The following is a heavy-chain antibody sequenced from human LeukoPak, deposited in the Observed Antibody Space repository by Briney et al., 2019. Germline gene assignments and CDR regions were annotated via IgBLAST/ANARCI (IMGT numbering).Heavy chain of an antibody. V-gene: IGHV3-7*04. J-gene: IGHJ6*02. CDR2: IKQDGSER. CDR3: AREDYYGMDV. Sequence: GGSLRLSCAASEFTFSSFWMSWVRQAPGKGLEWVANIKQDGSERSFVDSVKGRFTISRDNAKTSLYLQMNSLRAEDTAVYYCAREDYYGMDVWGRGTTVTVSS. CDR1: EFTFSSFW.